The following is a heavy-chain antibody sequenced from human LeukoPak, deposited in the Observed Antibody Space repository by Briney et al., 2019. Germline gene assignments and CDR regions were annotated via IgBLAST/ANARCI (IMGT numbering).Heavy chain of an antibody. CDR2: INPNSGGT. CDR1: GYTFTGYY. V-gene: IGHV1-2*02. J-gene: IGHJ5*02. D-gene: IGHD6-6*01. CDR3: ARDLYSSSSVGHNWFDP. Sequence: GASVKVSCKASGYTFTGYYMHWVRQAPGQGLEWMGWINPNSGGTNYAQKFQGRVTMTRDTSISTAYMELSRLRSDDTAVYYCARDLYSSSSVGHNWFDPWGQGTLVTVSS.